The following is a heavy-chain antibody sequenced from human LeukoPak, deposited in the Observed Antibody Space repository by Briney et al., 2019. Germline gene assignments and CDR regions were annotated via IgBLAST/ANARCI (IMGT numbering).Heavy chain of an antibody. D-gene: IGHD2-2*01. J-gene: IGHJ5*02. CDR1: GGTFSSYA. CDR2: IIPILGIA. CDR3: ASAPSTSWDLNWFDP. V-gene: IGHV1-69*04. Sequence: SVKVSCKASGGTFSSYAISWVRQAPGQGREWMGRIIPILGIANYAQKFQGRVTITADKSTSTAYMELSSLRSEDTAVYYCASAPSTSWDLNWFDPWGQGTLVTVSS.